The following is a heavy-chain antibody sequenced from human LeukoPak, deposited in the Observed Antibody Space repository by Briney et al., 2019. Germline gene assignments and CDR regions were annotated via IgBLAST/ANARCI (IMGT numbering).Heavy chain of an antibody. CDR1: GFTFSSYA. Sequence: GGSLRLSCAASGFTFSSYAMHWVRQAPGKGLEWVAVISYDGSNKYYADSVKGRFTISRDNSKNTLYLQMNSLRAEDTAVYYCARGPTRTLDWNYGFNDYWGQGTLATVSS. CDR3: ARGPTRTLDWNYGFNDY. D-gene: IGHD1-7*01. J-gene: IGHJ4*02. CDR2: ISYDGSNK. V-gene: IGHV3-30*04.